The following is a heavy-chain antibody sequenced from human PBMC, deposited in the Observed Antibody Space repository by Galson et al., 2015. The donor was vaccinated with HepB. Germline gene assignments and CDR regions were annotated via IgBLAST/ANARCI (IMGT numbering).Heavy chain of an antibody. D-gene: IGHD5-18*01. V-gene: IGHV3-23*01. CDR2: ISSSGDDT. CDR1: GFIFNNYA. Sequence: SLRLSCAASGFIFNNYAMNWVRQAPGKGLEWVSGISSSGDDTNYADSVRGRFTVSRDNSKNTVYLQMNSLRAEDTAVYYCAKDAYSYGYPYYFDYWGQGTLVTVSS. J-gene: IGHJ4*02. CDR3: AKDAYSYGYPYYFDY.